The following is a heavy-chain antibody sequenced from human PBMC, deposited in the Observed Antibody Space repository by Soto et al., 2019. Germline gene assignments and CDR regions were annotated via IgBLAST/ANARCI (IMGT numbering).Heavy chain of an antibody. CDR2: ISGSGGST. CDR1: GFTFSSYP. CDR3: AKEIFDY. Sequence: EVQLLESGGGLVQPGGSLGLSCQAPGFTFSSYPISWVRKAPGKGLEWVSAISGSGGSTYYADSVKGRFTISRDNSKNTLYLQMNSLRAEDTAVYYCAKEIFDYWGQGTLVTVSS. V-gene: IGHV3-23*01. J-gene: IGHJ4*02.